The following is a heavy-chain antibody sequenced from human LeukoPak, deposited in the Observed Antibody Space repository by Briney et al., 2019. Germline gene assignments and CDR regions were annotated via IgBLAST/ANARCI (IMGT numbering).Heavy chain of an antibody. CDR3: AKDIGGNSGYAIAPGY. CDR1: GFTFSSYG. CDR2: ISYDGSNK. J-gene: IGHJ4*02. Sequence: GGSLRLSCAASGFTFSSYGMHWVRQAPGKGLEWVAVISYDGSNKYYADSVKGGFTISRDNSKNTLYLQMNSLRAEDTAVYYCAKDIGGNSGYAIAPGYWGQGTLVTVSS. V-gene: IGHV3-30*18. D-gene: IGHD5-12*01.